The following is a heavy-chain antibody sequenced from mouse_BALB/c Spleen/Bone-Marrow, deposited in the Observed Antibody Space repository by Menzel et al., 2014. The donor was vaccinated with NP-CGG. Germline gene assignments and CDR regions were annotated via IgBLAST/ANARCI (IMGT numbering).Heavy chain of an antibody. Sequence: EVKLVESGGGLVQPGGSLKLSCATSGFTFSDYYMYWVRQTPEKRLEWVAYISNGGGSTYCPDTVKGRFTISRDNAKNTLYLQMSRLKSEDTAMYYCARGGIYYGMDYWGQGTSVTVSS. V-gene: IGHV5-12*02. CDR2: ISNGGGST. CDR1: GFTFSDYY. CDR3: ARGGIYYGMDY. J-gene: IGHJ4*01.